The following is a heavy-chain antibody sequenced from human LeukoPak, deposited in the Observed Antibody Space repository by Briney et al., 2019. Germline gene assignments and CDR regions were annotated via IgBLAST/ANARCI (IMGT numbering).Heavy chain of an antibody. D-gene: IGHD3-3*01. Sequence: SQTLSLTCTVSGGSISSGGYYWSWIRQHPGKGLEWIGYIYYSGSTYYNPSLKSRVTISVDTSKNQFSLKLSSMTAADTAVYYCARGFLEWLYADYWGQGTLVTVSS. CDR3: ARGFLEWLYADY. CDR1: GGSISSGGYY. V-gene: IGHV4-31*03. J-gene: IGHJ4*02. CDR2: IYYSGST.